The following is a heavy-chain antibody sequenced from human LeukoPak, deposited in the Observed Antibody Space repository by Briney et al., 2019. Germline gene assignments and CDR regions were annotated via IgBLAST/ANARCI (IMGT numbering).Heavy chain of an antibody. V-gene: IGHV4-59*01. Sequence: PSETLSLTCTVSGGSINNYCWSWIRQPPGKGLEWIGYIYYSGSANYNPSLKSRVTISVDTSKNQFSLKLSSVTAADTAVYYCARGNGSGSTFDYWGQGTLVTVSS. CDR2: IYYSGSA. J-gene: IGHJ4*02. CDR1: GGSINNYC. CDR3: ARGNGSGSTFDY. D-gene: IGHD3-10*01.